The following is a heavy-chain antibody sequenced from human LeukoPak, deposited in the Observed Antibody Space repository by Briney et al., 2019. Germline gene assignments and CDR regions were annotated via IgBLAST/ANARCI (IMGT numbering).Heavy chain of an antibody. D-gene: IGHD3-16*01. J-gene: IGHJ3*02. CDR2: INPNSGGT. Sequence: ASVKVSCKASGYTFTGYYMRWVRQAPGQGLEWMGWINPNSGGTNYAQKFQGRVTMTRDTSISTAYMELSRLRSDDTAVYYCARVAYSRHAFDIWGQGTMVTVSS. V-gene: IGHV1-2*02. CDR1: GYTFTGYY. CDR3: ARVAYSRHAFDI.